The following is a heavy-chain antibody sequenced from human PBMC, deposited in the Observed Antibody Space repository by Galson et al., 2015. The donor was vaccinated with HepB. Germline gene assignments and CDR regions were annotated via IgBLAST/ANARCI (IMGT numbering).Heavy chain of an antibody. CDR3: ARDLDTARDWGFDP. CDR1: GFTFSSYG. V-gene: IGHV3-33*01. Sequence: SLRLSCAASGFTFSSYGMHWVRQAPGKGLEWVAVIWYDGSNKYYADSVKGRFTISRDNSKNTLYLQMNSLRAEDTAVYYCARDLDTARDWGFDPWGQGTLVTVSS. CDR2: IWYDGSNK. J-gene: IGHJ5*02. D-gene: IGHD5-18*01.